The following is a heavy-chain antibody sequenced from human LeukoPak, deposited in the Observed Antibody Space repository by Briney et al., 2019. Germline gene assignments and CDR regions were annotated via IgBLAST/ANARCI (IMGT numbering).Heavy chain of an antibody. CDR3: VRFVRGVTQLDY. CDR1: GGTFSSYA. V-gene: IGHV1-2*02. CDR2: INPNSGGT. D-gene: IGHD3-10*01. J-gene: IGHJ4*02. Sequence: GASVKVSCKASGGTFSSYAISWVRQAPGQGLEWMGWINPNSGGTNYAQKFQGRVTVTRDTSISTAYMELSRLRSDDTAVYYCVRFVRGVTQLDYWGQGTLVTVSS.